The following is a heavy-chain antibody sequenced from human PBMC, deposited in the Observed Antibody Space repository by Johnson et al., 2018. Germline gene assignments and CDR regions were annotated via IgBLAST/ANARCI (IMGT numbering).Heavy chain of an antibody. V-gene: IGHV3-23*04. Sequence: VQLVESGGGLVQPGGSLRLSCAGSGFTFSSYAMSWVRRAPGKGLEWVSGISGSGGSTYYTDSVKGRFTISRDNSKNTLYLQMNSLRAEDTAIYYCAIHSAVGRAFDIWGQGTMVTVSS. J-gene: IGHJ3*02. D-gene: IGHD3-10*01. CDR2: ISGSGGST. CDR1: GFTFSSYA. CDR3: AIHSAVGRAFDI.